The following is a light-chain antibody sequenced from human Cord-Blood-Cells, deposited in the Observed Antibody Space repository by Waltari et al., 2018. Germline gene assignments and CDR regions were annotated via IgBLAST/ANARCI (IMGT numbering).Light chain of an antibody. J-gene: IGKJ4*02. CDR1: QGISNY. V-gene: IGKV1-16*01. Sequence: QMTQSPPCLSAPEGERVTLTWRARQGISNYLAGFQQKPGQAPKSLIYAASSLQSGVPSRFSGSGSGTDFTLTISSLQPEDFATYYCQQYNSYPVTFGGGTKVEIK. CDR2: AAS. CDR3: QQYNSYPVT.